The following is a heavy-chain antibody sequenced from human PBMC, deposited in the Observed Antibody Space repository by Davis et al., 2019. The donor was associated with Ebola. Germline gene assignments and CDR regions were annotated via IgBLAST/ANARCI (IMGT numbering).Heavy chain of an antibody. D-gene: IGHD6-6*01. Sequence: AASVKVSCKASGYTFTSYAMHWVRQALGQRLAWMGWINAGNGNTKYSQEFQGRVTITRDTSASTAYMELSSLRSEDTAVYYCAKGSSKAYYYYGMDVWGQGTTVTVSS. V-gene: IGHV1-3*01. CDR3: AKGSSKAYYYYGMDV. CDR2: INAGNGNT. CDR1: GYTFTSYA. J-gene: IGHJ6*02.